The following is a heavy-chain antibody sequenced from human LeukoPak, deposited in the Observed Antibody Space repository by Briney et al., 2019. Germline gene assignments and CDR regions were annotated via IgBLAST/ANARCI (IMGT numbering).Heavy chain of an antibody. J-gene: IGHJ4*02. D-gene: IGHD3-10*01. CDR1: GGSFSGYY. Sequence: SSETLSLTCAVFGGSFSGYYWNWIRQPPGKGLEWIGEIYYSGSTNYNPSLKSRVTMSVDTSKNQFSLNLSSVTAADTAVYYCARTDAGVRDWGQGTLVTVSS. V-gene: IGHV4-59*01. CDR3: ARTDAGVRD. CDR2: IYYSGST.